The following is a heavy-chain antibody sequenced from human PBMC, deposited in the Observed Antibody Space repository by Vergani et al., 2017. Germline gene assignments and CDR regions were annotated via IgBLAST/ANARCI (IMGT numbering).Heavy chain of an antibody. J-gene: IGHJ4*02. Sequence: EVQLVESGGGLVQPGGSLRLSCAASGFTVSSNYMSWVRQAPGKGLEWVSVIYSGGSTYYADSVKGRFTISRDNSKNTLYLQMNSLRGDDTAVYYCARETRDTPSSLDYWGQGTLVTVSS. D-gene: IGHD5-24*01. CDR3: ARETRDTPSSLDY. CDR1: GFTVSSNY. CDR2: IYSGGST. V-gene: IGHV3-66*01.